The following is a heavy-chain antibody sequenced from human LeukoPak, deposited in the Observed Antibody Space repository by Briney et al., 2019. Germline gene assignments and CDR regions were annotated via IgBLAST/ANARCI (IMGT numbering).Heavy chain of an antibody. CDR3: ARGPYSSSSGNYYYYYMDV. CDR2: MNPNSGNT. Sequence: GASVKVSCKASEYTFTSYEINWVRQATGQGLEWMGWMNPNSGNTGYAQKFLGRVTMTRNTSISTAYMELSSLRSEDTAVYYCARGPYSSSSGNYYYYYMDVWGKGTTVTVSS. CDR1: EYTFTSYE. V-gene: IGHV1-8*01. D-gene: IGHD6-6*01. J-gene: IGHJ6*03.